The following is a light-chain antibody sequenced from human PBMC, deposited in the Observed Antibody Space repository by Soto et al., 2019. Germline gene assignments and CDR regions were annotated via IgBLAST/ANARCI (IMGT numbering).Light chain of an antibody. CDR3: QQYDVLPFT. Sequence: DIQMTQSPSSLSASVGDRVTITCQASQDISNYLNWYQQKPGKAPKLLINDASNLETGVPSRFSGIGSVTDFTFTISSLQPEDIATYYCQQYDVLPFTFGPGTKVHI. CDR2: DAS. CDR1: QDISNY. J-gene: IGKJ3*01. V-gene: IGKV1-33*01.